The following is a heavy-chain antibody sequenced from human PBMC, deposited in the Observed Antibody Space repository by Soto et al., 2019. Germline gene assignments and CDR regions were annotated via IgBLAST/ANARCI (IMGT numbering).Heavy chain of an antibody. CDR1: GGTFSTYA. V-gene: IGHV1-69*01. D-gene: IGHD6-19*01. J-gene: IGHJ4*02. Sequence: QVQLEQSGGEVKQPGSSVRVSCKTSGGTFSTYAINWVRQAPGQGLEWMGAIIPLFGTADYSQKFQGRVTITAAESTSTAYMELSSLRFDDTAVYFCARPKGTYSSGYYYFDFWGQGTRVTVSS. CDR3: ARPKGTYSSGYYYFDF. CDR2: IIPLFGTA.